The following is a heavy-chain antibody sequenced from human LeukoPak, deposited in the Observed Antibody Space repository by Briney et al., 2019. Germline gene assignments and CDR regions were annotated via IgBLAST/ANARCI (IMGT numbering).Heavy chain of an antibody. D-gene: IGHD2-2*01. J-gene: IGHJ4*02. CDR1: GFTFSSYG. Sequence: GGSLRLSCAASGFTFSSYGMHWVRQAPGKGLEWVTFIRYDGSNKYYADSVKGRFTISRDNSKNTLYLQMNSLRAEDTAVYYCAKHLAYCSSTSCWGQGTLVTVSS. CDR3: AKHLAYCSSTSC. CDR2: IRYDGSNK. V-gene: IGHV3-30*02.